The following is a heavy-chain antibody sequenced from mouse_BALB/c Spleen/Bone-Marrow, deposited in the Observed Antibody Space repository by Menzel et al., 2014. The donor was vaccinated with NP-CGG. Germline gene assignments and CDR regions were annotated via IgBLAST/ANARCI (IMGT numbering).Heavy chain of an antibody. CDR1: GFNIKDTY. CDR3: ARRGDGYYAWFAY. J-gene: IGHJ3*01. V-gene: IGHV14-3*02. Sequence: EVQLQESGAELVKPGASVKLSCTASGFNIKDTYMHWVKQRPEQGLEWIGRIDPANGNTKYDPKFQGKATITADTSSNTAYLQLSSLTSEDTAVYYCARRGDGYYAWFAYWGQGTPVTVSA. CDR2: IDPANGNT. D-gene: IGHD2-3*01.